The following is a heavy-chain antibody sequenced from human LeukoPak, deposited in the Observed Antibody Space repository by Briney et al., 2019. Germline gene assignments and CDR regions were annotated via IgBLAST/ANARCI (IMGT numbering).Heavy chain of an antibody. D-gene: IGHD2-15*01. J-gene: IGHJ5*01. CDR1: GFTFSSYW. CDR2: IKQDGSEK. V-gene: IGHV3-7*01. Sequence: PGGSLRLSCAASGFTFSSYWMSWVRQAPGKGLEWVANIKQDGSEKYYVDSVRGRFTISRDNAKNSLYLQMNSLRAEDTAVYYCAREPRYCSGGSCPRWFDPWGQGTLVTVSS. CDR3: AREPRYCSGGSCPRWFDP.